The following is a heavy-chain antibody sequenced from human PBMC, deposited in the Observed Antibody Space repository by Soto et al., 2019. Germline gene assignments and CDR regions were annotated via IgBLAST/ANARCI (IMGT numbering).Heavy chain of an antibody. Sequence: SGTLSLTCTVSGGSISSSSYYWGWIRQPPGKGLEWIGSIYYSGSTYYNPSLKSRVTISVDTSKNQFSLKLSSVTAADTAVYYCARHYGNRGGNAFDIWGQGTMVTVSS. CDR1: GGSISSSSYY. D-gene: IGHD3-16*01. CDR3: ARHYGNRGGNAFDI. V-gene: IGHV4-39*01. CDR2: IYYSGST. J-gene: IGHJ3*02.